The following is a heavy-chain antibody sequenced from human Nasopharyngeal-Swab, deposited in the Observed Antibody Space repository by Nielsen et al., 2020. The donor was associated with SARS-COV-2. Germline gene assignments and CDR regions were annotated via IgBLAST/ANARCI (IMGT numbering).Heavy chain of an antibody. V-gene: IGHV4-59*01. CDR1: GGSISSYY. J-gene: IGHJ3*02. CDR2: IYYSGST. CDR3: ARDGDYYDSSGFKIYWGAFDI. Sequence: SETLSLTCTVSGGSISSYYWSWIRQPPGKGLEWIGYIYYSGSTNYNPSLKSRVTISVDTSKNQFSLKLSPVTAADTAVYYCARDGDYYDSSGFKIYWGAFDIWGQGTMVTVSS. D-gene: IGHD3-22*01.